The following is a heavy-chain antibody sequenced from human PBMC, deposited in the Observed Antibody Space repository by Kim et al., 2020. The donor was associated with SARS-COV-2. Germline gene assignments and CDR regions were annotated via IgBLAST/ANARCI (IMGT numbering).Heavy chain of an antibody. CDR1: GGSFSGYY. CDR2: INHSGST. CDR3: ARGLRTTVTAKGDYWFDP. D-gene: IGHD4-17*01. J-gene: IGHJ5*02. Sequence: SETLSLTCAVYGGSFSGYYWSWIRQPPGKGLEWIGEINHSGSTNYNPSLKSRVTISVDTSKNQFSLKLSSVTAADTAVYYCARGLRTTVTAKGDYWFDPWGQGTLVTVSS. V-gene: IGHV4-34*01.